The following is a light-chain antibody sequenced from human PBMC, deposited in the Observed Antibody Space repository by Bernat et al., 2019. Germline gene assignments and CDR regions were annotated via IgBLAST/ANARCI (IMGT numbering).Light chain of an antibody. CDR2: KAS. Sequence: DIQMTQSPSTLSASVGDRVTITCRASQSISSWLVWYQQKPGKAPKLLIYKASSLESGVTSRFSGSGSGTEFTLTISSLQPDDFATYYCQQYNSYSGDAFGQGTKLEIK. V-gene: IGKV1-5*03. CDR1: QSISSW. CDR3: QQYNSYSGDA. J-gene: IGKJ2*01.